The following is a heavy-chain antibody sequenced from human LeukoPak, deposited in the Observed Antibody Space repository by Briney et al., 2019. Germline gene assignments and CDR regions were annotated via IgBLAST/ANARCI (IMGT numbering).Heavy chain of an antibody. CDR2: IRFDGSKQ. CDR1: GFTFSSYG. V-gene: IGHV3-30*02. J-gene: IGHJ4*02. Sequence: PGGSLRLSCAGSGFTFSSYGMHWVRQAPGKGLEWVAFIRFDGSKQYYEDSAKGRFTIARDNSKNSLSLQMNSLRGEDTAVYYCARDRGYLDYWGQGTLVTVSS. CDR3: ARDRGYLDY. D-gene: IGHD1-1*01.